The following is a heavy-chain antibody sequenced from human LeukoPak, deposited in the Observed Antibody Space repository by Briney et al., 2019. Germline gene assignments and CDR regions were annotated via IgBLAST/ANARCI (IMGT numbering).Heavy chain of an antibody. Sequence: GASVKVSCKASGYTFTGYYMHWVRQAPGQGLEWMGWINPNSGGTSYAQKFQGRVTMTRDMSTSTVYMELSSLRSEDTAVYYCARDPFMQWLAIDYWGQGTLVTVSS. CDR3: ARDPFMQWLAIDY. D-gene: IGHD6-19*01. CDR1: GYTFTGYY. CDR2: INPNSGGT. J-gene: IGHJ4*02. V-gene: IGHV1-2*02.